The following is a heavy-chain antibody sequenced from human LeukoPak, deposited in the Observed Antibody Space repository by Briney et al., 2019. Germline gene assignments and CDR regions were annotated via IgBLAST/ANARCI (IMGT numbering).Heavy chain of an antibody. CDR2: IYSDVKL. J-gene: IGHJ4*02. Sequence: VGSLRLSPADSVVTACDNYMNCVREAPGKGLEWVSLIYSDVKLYYADSVKGRFTISRDSSQSTLYMHMISLRAEDAAVYYCAKRRYYDSGSLRGPFEYWGQGTLVTVSS. D-gene: IGHD3-22*01. CDR3: AKRRYYDSGSLRGPFEY. CDR1: VVTACDNY. V-gene: IGHV3-66*04.